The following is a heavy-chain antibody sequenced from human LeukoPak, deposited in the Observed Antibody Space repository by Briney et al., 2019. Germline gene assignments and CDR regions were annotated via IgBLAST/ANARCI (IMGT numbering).Heavy chain of an antibody. CDR1: GGSFSGYY. CDR2: IYYSGST. J-gene: IGHJ3*02. Sequence: SETLSLTCAVYGGSFSGYYWSWIRQPPGKGLEWIGYIYYSGSTNYNPSLKSRVTILVDTSKNQFSLKLSSVTAADTAVYYCARDGSPLPYCSSTSCYGEGAFDIWGQGTMVTVSS. V-gene: IGHV4-59*01. CDR3: ARDGSPLPYCSSTSCYGEGAFDI. D-gene: IGHD2-2*01.